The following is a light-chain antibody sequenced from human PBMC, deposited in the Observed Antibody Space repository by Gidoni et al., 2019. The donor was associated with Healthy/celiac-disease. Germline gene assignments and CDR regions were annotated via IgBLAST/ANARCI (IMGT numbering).Light chain of an antibody. CDR3: SSYTSSALV. CDR2: EVS. V-gene: IGLV2-14*01. Sequence: QSALTQPASVSGSPGQSITISCTGTRSDVGGYNYVSWYQQHPGKAPKLMIYEVSHRPSGVSNRFSGSKSGNTASLTISGLQAEDEADYYCSSYTSSALVFGRGTKLTVL. CDR1: RSDVGGYNY. J-gene: IGLJ2*01.